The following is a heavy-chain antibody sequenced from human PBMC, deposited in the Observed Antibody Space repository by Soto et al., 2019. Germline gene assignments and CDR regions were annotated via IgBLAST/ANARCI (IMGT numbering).Heavy chain of an antibody. Sequence: EVQLVESGGGLVQPGRSLRLSCAASGFTFDDYAIHWVRQAPGKGLEWVSGISWNSVSIGYADSVKGRFTISRDNAKNALYLQMNSLRREDTALYFCAKDPSSGWFYFDYWGQGTLVTVSS. J-gene: IGHJ4*02. CDR3: AKDPSSGWFYFDY. D-gene: IGHD6-19*01. V-gene: IGHV3-9*01. CDR2: ISWNSVSI. CDR1: GFTFDDYA.